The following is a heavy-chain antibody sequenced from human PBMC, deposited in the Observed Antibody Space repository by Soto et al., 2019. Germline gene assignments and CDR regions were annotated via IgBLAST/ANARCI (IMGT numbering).Heavy chain of an antibody. CDR2: IYHSGST. CDR3: EAFDKSWSHDY. D-gene: IGHD6-13*01. Sequence: SETLSLTCAVPGYSISSGYYWGWIRQPPGKGLEWIGSIYHSGSTYYNPSLKSRVTISVDTSKNQFSLKLSSVTAADTAVYYCEAFDKSWSHDYWGQGTLVTVSS. CDR1: GYSISSGYY. V-gene: IGHV4-38-2*01. J-gene: IGHJ4*02.